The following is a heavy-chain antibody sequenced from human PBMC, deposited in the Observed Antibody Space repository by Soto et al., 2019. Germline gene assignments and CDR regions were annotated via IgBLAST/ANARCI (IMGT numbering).Heavy chain of an antibody. V-gene: IGHV3-33*01. CDR1: GFTFSSYG. CDR2: IWSDGSNK. J-gene: IGHJ6*02. CDR3: ARGRYGMDV. Sequence: GGSLRLSCAASGFTFSSYGMHWVRQAPGKGLEWVAVIWSDGSNKYYADSVKGRFTISRDNSKNRLYLQMNSLRIEDTAVYNCARGRYGMDVWGRGPTVTVSS.